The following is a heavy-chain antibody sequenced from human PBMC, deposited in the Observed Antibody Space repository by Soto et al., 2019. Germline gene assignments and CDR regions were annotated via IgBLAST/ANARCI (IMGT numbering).Heavy chain of an antibody. V-gene: IGHV3-21*01. CDR3: ARDNGAAAGTLIPYYYYGMDV. CDR1: GFTFSSYS. J-gene: IGHJ6*02. CDR2: ISSSSSYI. D-gene: IGHD6-13*01. Sequence: GGSLRLSCAASGFTFSSYSMNWVRQAPGKGLEWVSSISSSSSYIYYADSVKGRFTTSRDNAKNSLYLQMNSLRAEDTAVYYCARDNGAAAGTLIPYYYYGMDVWGQGTTVTVSS.